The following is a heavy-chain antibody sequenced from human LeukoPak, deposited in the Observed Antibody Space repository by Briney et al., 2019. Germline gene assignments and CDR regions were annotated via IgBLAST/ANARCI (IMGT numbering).Heavy chain of an antibody. CDR1: GFSFGSYA. J-gene: IGHJ6*03. CDR3: AKALSYYYYYMDV. Sequence: GGSLRLSCVASGFSFGSYAMNWVRQAPGKGLEWVSAISGSGGSTYYADSVKGRFTISRDNSKNTLYLQMNSLRAEDTAVYYCAKALSYYYYYMDVWGKGTTVTVSS. CDR2: ISGSGGST. V-gene: IGHV3-23*01.